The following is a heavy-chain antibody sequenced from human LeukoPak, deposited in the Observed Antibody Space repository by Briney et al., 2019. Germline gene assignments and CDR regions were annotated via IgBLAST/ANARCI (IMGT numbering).Heavy chain of an antibody. Sequence: ASVKVSCKASGYTFTGYYMHWVRQAPGQGLEWMGIINPSGGSTSYAQKFQGRVTVTRDTSTSTVYMELSSLRSEDTAVYYCATGGRLNSGWYPVDYWGQGTLVTVSS. V-gene: IGHV1-46*01. CDR3: ATGGRLNSGWYPVDY. J-gene: IGHJ4*02. CDR1: GYTFTGYY. D-gene: IGHD6-19*01. CDR2: INPSGGST.